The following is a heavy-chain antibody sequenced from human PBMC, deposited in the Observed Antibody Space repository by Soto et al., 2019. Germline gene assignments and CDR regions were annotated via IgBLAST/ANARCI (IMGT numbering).Heavy chain of an antibody. CDR2: IWFDGGNR. CDR3: ASSGRGAYTSMTNHFYSGLDV. J-gene: IGHJ6*02. CDR1: AFLFSDHD. Sequence: HPGGSLRLSCSPTESAFLFSDHDMHWVRQTPGKGLEWLAVIWFDGGNRYYADSVKGRFTISRDKSKNTLSLQLNSLSDEDTGVYYCASSGRGAYTSMTNHFYSGLDVWGQGTTVTVSS. V-gene: IGHV3-33*01. D-gene: IGHD5-18*01.